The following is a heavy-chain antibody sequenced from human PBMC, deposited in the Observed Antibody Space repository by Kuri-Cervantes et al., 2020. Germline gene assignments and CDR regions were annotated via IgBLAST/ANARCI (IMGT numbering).Heavy chain of an antibody. CDR1: GFTFSSYA. V-gene: IGHV3-30*14. Sequence: GESLKISCAASGFTFSSYAMHWVRQAPGKGLEWMAVISYDGSNKYYADSVKGRFTISRDNSKNTLYLQMNSLRAEDTAVYYCARGVVGLRNWFDPWGQGTLVTVSS. D-gene: IGHD4-17*01. CDR3: ARGVVGLRNWFDP. J-gene: IGHJ5*02. CDR2: ISYDGSNK.